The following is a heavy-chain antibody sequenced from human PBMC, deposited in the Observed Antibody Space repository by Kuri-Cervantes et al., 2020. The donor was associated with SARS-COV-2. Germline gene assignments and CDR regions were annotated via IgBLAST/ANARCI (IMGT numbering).Heavy chain of an antibody. Sequence: ASVKVSCKASGYTFTSYGISWVRQAPGQGLEWMGWISAYNGSTNYAQKLQGRVTMTRDTSISTAYMELSRLRSDDTAVYYCARRDGSLGELDYWGQGTLVTVSS. CDR1: GYTFTSYG. V-gene: IGHV1-18*01. CDR3: ARRDGSLGELDY. D-gene: IGHD3-16*01. CDR2: ISAYNGST. J-gene: IGHJ4*02.